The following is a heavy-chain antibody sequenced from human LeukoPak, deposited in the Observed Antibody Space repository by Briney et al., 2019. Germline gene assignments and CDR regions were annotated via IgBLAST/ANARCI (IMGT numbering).Heavy chain of an antibody. CDR1: GFTFSSYG. V-gene: IGHV3-30*02. Sequence: GGSLRLSCAASGFTFSSYGMHWVRQAPGKGLEWVSFIRDDGSNKYYADSVKGRFTISRDNSKNTLYLQMNNLRAEDTAVYYCAKMIRDGSGSSLDYWGQGTLVTVSS. D-gene: IGHD3-10*01. CDR2: IRDDGSNK. CDR3: AKMIRDGSGSSLDY. J-gene: IGHJ4*02.